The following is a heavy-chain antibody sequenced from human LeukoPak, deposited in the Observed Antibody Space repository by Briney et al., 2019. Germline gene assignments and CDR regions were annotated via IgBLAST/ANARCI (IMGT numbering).Heavy chain of an antibody. CDR1: GYTFTSYY. D-gene: IGHD1-1*01. J-gene: IGHJ3*02. CDR3: ARDVYGNDRTFDI. Sequence: ASVKVSCKASGYTFTSYYMHWVRQAPGQGLEWMGIINPSGGSTSYAQKFQGRVTMTRDMSTSTVYMELSSLRSEDTAVYYCARDVYGNDRTFDIWGQGTMVTVSS. CDR2: INPSGGST. V-gene: IGHV1-46*01.